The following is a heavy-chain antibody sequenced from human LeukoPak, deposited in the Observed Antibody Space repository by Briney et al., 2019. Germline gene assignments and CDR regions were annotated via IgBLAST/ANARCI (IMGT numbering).Heavy chain of an antibody. Sequence: GGSLRLSCAASGFTFSNYWMSWVRQAPGKGLEWVANIKQDGSEEYYVDSVKGRFTISRDNAKNSLYLQMNSLRAEDTAVYYCARARITLDVWGKGTTVTVSS. J-gene: IGHJ6*04. V-gene: IGHV3-7*01. CDR2: IKQDGSEE. CDR3: ARARITLDV. CDR1: GFTFSNYW. D-gene: IGHD3-10*01.